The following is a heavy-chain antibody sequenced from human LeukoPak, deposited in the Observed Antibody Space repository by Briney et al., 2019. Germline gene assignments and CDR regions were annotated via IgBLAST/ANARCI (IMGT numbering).Heavy chain of an antibody. V-gene: IGHV4-61*01. CDR1: GGSVSSGSYY. CDR2: IYYSGST. D-gene: IGHD1-26*01. CDR3: ARGSYYDY. Sequence: SETLSLTCTVSGGSVSSGSYYWRWIRQPPGKGLEWIGYIYYSGSTNYNPSLKSRVTISVDTSKNQFSLKLSSVTAADTAVYYCARGSYYDYWGQGTLVTVSS. J-gene: IGHJ4*02.